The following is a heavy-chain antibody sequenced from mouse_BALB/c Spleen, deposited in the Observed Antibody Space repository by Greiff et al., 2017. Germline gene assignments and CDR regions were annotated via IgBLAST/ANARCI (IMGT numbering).Heavy chain of an antibody. CDR2: ISDGGSYT. CDR1: GFTFSDYY. J-gene: IGHJ1*01. CDR3: ARDRVRYDWYFDV. V-gene: IGHV5-4*02. D-gene: IGHD2-14*01. Sequence: EVHLVESGGGLVKPGGSLKLSCAASGFTFSDYYMYWVRQTPEKRLEWVATISDGGSYTYYPDSVKGRFTISRDNAKNNLYLQMSSLKSEDTAMYYCARDRVRYDWYFDVWGAGTTVTVSS.